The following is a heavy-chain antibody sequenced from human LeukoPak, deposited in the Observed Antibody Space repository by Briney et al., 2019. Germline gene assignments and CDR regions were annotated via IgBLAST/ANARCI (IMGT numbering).Heavy chain of an antibody. CDR3: ARYYDSSGYLDY. Sequence: GSSVKVSCKASGGTFSSYAISWVRQAPGQGLGWMGRIVPILGIANYAQKFQGRVTITADKSTSTAYMELSSLRSEDTAVYYCARYYDSSGYLDYWGQGTLVTVSS. D-gene: IGHD3-22*01. CDR1: GGTFSSYA. V-gene: IGHV1-69*04. J-gene: IGHJ4*02. CDR2: IVPILGIA.